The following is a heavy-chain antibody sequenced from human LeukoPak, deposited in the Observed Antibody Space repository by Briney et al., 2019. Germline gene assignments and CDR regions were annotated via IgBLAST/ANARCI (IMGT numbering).Heavy chain of an antibody. Sequence: GASVKVSCKASGYTFTSYAMHWVRQAPGQRLEWMGWINAGNGNTKYSQEFQGRVTITRDTSASTAYMELSSLRSEDTAVYYCARDLSRFKVRQQGQSGYWGQGTLVTVSS. CDR3: ARDLSRFKVRQQGQSGY. CDR1: GYTFTSYA. V-gene: IGHV1-3*03. D-gene: IGHD6-13*01. CDR2: INAGNGNT. J-gene: IGHJ4*02.